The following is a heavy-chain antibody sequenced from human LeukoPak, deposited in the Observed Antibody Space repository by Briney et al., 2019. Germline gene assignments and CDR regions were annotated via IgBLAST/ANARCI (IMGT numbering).Heavy chain of an antibody. Sequence: GGSLRLSCAASGFTFSSYAMSWVRQAPGKGLEWVSAISGSGDSTFYADSVKGRFTISRDNSKNTLYLQMNSLRAEDTAVYYCAKVRLALLWFGPGAFDIWGQGTMVTVSS. D-gene: IGHD3-10*01. CDR3: AKVRLALLWFGPGAFDI. CDR1: GFTFSSYA. V-gene: IGHV3-23*01. J-gene: IGHJ3*02. CDR2: ISGSGDST.